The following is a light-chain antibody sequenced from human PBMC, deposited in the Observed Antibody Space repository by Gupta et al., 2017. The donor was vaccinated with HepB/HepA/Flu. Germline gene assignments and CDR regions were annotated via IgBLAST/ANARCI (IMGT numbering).Light chain of an antibody. CDR2: GAS. J-gene: IGKJ1*01. Sequence: QVPQSPSSLSASLADRVTITCRANQAISDRLAWYQQEAGKVPRLIIYGASSLQSGVPSRFSGRGFGTDFSLTISSLQPEDVATYYCQQYFGGPRTFGQGTKVEI. CDR3: QQYFGGPRT. CDR1: QAISDR. V-gene: IGKV1-27*01.